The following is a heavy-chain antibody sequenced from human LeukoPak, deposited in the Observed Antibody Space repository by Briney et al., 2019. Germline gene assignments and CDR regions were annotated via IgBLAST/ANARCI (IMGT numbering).Heavy chain of an antibody. D-gene: IGHD3-22*01. Sequence: GGSLRLSCAASGFTFSSYAMNWARQAPGKGLEWVSTITGSGGDTYYADSVKGRFTISRDNSKNTLYLQMNSLRAEDTAIYYCAKDPYVGGGYHFDSWGQGSLDTVSS. CDR1: GFTFSSYA. J-gene: IGHJ4*02. V-gene: IGHV3-23*01. CDR3: AKDPYVGGGYHFDS. CDR2: ITGSGGDT.